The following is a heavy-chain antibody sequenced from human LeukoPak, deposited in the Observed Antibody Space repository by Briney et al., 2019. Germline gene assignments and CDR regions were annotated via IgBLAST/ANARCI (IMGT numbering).Heavy chain of an antibody. V-gene: IGHV1-3*01. CDR3: ARVPLYDSSGYYYPH. Sequence: ASVKVSCKASGYTFTSYAMHWVRQTPGQRLEWMGWINAGNGNTKYSQKFQGRVTITRDTSASTAYMELSSLRSEDTAVYYCARVPLYDSSGYYYPHWGQGTLVTVSS. CDR1: GYTFTSYA. J-gene: IGHJ1*01. D-gene: IGHD3-22*01. CDR2: INAGNGNT.